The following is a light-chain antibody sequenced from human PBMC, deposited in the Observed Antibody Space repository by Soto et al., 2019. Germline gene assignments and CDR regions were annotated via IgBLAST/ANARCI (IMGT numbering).Light chain of an antibody. CDR1: QDVKSW. V-gene: IGKV1-12*01. CDR3: QQGINFPLT. CDR2: AAS. J-gene: IGKJ4*01. Sequence: IQMTQSPSSVSASVGDRVTITCRASQDVKSWLAWYQQKPGKAPKLLINAASTLQTGVPSRFSGSGAGTEFNFTISAVQPEDFATYYCQQGINFPLTFGGGTRVEIK.